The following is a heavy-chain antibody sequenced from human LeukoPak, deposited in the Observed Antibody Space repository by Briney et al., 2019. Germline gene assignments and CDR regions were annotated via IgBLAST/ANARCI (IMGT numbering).Heavy chain of an antibody. V-gene: IGHV1-46*01. CDR2: INPSGGDT. CDR1: GYTFTSYY. Sequence: ASVKVSCKASGYTFTSYYLHWVRQAPGQGLEWMGIINPSGGDTSYAQKFQGRVTMTRDTSTSTVYMELSSLRSEDTAVYYCARDLSGYVDYWGQGTLVTVPS. CDR3: ARDLSGYVDY. J-gene: IGHJ4*02. D-gene: IGHD5-12*01.